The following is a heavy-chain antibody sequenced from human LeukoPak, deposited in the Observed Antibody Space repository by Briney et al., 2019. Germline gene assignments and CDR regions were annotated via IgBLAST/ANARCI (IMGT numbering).Heavy chain of an antibody. Sequence: GGSLRLSCAASGFTFSSYAMSWVRQAPGKGLEWVSAISGSGGSTYYADSVKGRFTISRDNSKNTLYLQMNSLRAEDTAVYYCAKASYCSGGSWYLVDYWGQGTLVTVSS. J-gene: IGHJ4*02. CDR1: GFTFSSYA. D-gene: IGHD2-15*01. V-gene: IGHV3-23*01. CDR2: ISGSGGST. CDR3: AKASYCSGGSWYLVDY.